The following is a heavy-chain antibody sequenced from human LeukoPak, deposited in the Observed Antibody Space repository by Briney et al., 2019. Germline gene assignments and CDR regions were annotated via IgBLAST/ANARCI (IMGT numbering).Heavy chain of an antibody. D-gene: IGHD3-3*01. CDR2: IYTSGST. Sequence: PSETLSLTCTVSGGSISSYYWSWIRQPAGKGLEWIGRIYTSGSTNYNPSLKSRVTMSVDTSKNQFSLKLSSVTAADTAVYYCARVAYDFWSGAPPPYYYYMDVWGKGTTVTVSS. CDR3: ARVAYDFWSGAPPPYYYYMDV. CDR1: GGSISSYY. J-gene: IGHJ6*03. V-gene: IGHV4-4*07.